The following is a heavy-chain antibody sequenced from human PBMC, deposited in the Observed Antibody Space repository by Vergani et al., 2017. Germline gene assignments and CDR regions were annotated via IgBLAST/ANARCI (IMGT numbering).Heavy chain of an antibody. V-gene: IGHV1-18*01. CDR1: GGTFSSYT. CDR3: AREEEATWNY. Sequence: QVQLVQSGAEVKKPGSSVKVSCKASGGTFSSYTISWVRQAPGQGLEWMGLISAYNGNTNYAQKFQGRVTMTRDTSTSTDYMELRSLGTDDTAVYYCAREEEATWNYLGQGTLVTISS. J-gene: IGHJ4*02. CDR2: ISAYNGNT. D-gene: IGHD5-12*01.